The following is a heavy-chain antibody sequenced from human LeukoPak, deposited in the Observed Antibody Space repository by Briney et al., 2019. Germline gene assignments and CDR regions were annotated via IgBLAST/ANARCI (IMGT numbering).Heavy chain of an antibody. J-gene: IGHJ6*03. CDR3: ARVGVGPSYDFWSGYYFDYYYYMDV. CDR1: GYTFTSYD. D-gene: IGHD3-3*01. CDR2: MNPNSGNT. Sequence: GASVKVSFKASGYTFTSYDINWVRQATGQGLEWMGWMNPNSGNTGYAQKFQGRVTMTRNTSKSTAYMELNSLRSEDTAVYYCARVGVGPSYDFWSGYYFDYYYYMDVWGKGTTVTVSS. V-gene: IGHV1-8*01.